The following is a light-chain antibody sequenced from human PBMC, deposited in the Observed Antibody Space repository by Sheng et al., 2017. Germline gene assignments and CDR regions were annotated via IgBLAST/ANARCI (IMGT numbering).Light chain of an antibody. V-gene: IGKV3-20*01. CDR3: QQCGRSASLT. CDR1: ESISRNY. CDR2: GAS. J-gene: IGKJ4*01. Sequence: EILLTQSPGTLSLSPGERATLSCRVSESISRNYLTWYQQKPGQAPRLLIYGASNRATGIPDRFSGSGSGTDFSLTISRVEPEDFAMYYCQQCGRSASLTFGGGTRVDFK.